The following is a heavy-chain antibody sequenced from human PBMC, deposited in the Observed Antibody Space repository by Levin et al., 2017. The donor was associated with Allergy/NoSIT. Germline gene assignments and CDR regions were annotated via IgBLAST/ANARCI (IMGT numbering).Heavy chain of an antibody. V-gene: IGHV3-11*01. CDR2: ISSSGSTI. CDR1: GFTFSDYY. CDR3: ARSSIYDSSGYRRSHYYYYYGMDV. D-gene: IGHD3-22*01. Sequence: GESLKISCAASGFTFSDYYMSWIRQAPGKGLEWVSYISSSGSTIYYADSVKGRFTISRDNAKNSLYLQMNSLRAEDTAVYYCARSSIYDSSGYRRSHYYYYYGMDVWGQGTTVTVSS. J-gene: IGHJ6*02.